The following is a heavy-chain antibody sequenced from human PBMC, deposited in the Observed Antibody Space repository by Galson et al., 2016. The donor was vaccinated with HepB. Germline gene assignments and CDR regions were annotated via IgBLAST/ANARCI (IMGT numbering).Heavy chain of an antibody. Sequence: SLRLSCASSGFTFSTYAMSWVRRAPGKGLEWVSSISGGGGSTYYADSVKGRFTISRDNSKNTLYLQMSSLRAEDTAVYSCARDIRGIINNGWYGWFEPWGQGTLVTVSS. D-gene: IGHD6-19*01. V-gene: IGHV3-23*01. CDR1: GFTFSTYA. CDR3: ARDIRGIINNGWYGWFEP. CDR2: ISGGGGST. J-gene: IGHJ5*02.